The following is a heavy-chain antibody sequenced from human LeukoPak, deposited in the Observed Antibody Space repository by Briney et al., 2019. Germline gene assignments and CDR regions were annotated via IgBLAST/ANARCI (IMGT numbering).Heavy chain of an antibody. D-gene: IGHD6-19*01. J-gene: IGHJ6*03. CDR3: ARDAAGTYYYYYMDV. V-gene: IGHV4-59*01. CDR1: GGSISSYY. CDR2: IYYSGST. Sequence: PSETLSLTCTVSGGSISSYYWRWIRQPPGKGLEWMGYIYYSGSTNYNPSLNSLFPISVDTSKNQFSLKLSSVTAADTAVYYCARDAAGTYYYYYMDVWGKGTTVTVSS.